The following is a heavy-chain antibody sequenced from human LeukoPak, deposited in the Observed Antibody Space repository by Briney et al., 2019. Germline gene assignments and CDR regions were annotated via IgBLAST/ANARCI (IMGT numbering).Heavy chain of an antibody. CDR2: ISAYNGNT. CDR1: GYTFTSYG. Sequence: ASVKVSCKASGYTFTSYGISWVRQAPGQGLEWMGWISAYNGNTNYAQKFQGRVTMTRDTSISTAYMELSRLRSDDTAVYYCARAPLITDCGMDVWGQGTTVTVSS. V-gene: IGHV1-18*01. CDR3: ARAPLITDCGMDV. D-gene: IGHD3-22*01. J-gene: IGHJ6*02.